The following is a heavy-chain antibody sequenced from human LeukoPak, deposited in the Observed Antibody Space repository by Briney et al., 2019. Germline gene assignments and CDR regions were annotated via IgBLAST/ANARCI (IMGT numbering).Heavy chain of an antibody. J-gene: IGHJ4*02. CDR2: ISGSGGST. CDR3: AKLGRWSPPYHFDY. V-gene: IGHV3-23*01. CDR1: RFTFSSYA. Sequence: GGSLRLSCAASRFTFSSYAMTWVRQAPGKGLEWVSDISGSGGSTCYADSVKGRFAISRDNSKNTLYLQMNSLRAEDTAVYYCAKLGRWSPPYHFDYWGQGTLVTVSS. D-gene: IGHD4-23*01.